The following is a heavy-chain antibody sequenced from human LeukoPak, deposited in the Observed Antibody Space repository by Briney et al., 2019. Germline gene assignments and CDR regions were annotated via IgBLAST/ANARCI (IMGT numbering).Heavy chain of an antibody. V-gene: IGHV1-24*01. Sequence: ASVKVSCKVSGYTLTELSMHWVRQAPGKGLEWMGGFDPEDGETIYAQKFQGRVTMTEDTSTDTAYMELSSLRSEDTAVYYCATDVLVVRGVTRDYWGQGTLVTVSS. J-gene: IGHJ4*02. D-gene: IGHD3-10*01. CDR3: ATDVLVVRGVTRDY. CDR2: FDPEDGET. CDR1: GYTLTELS.